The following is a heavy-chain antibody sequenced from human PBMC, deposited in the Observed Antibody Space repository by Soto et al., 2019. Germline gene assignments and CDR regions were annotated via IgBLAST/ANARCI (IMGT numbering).Heavy chain of an antibody. CDR2: IRSKAYGGTT. Sequence: GGSLRLSCTASGFTFGDYAMSWFRQAPGKGLEWVGFIRSKAYGGTTEYAASVKGRFTISRDDSKSIAYLQMNSLKTEDTAVYYCTRAGVVVAAWWFYWGQGTLVTVSS. CDR1: GFTFGDYA. J-gene: IGHJ4*02. V-gene: IGHV3-49*03. CDR3: TRAGVVVAAWWFY. D-gene: IGHD2-15*01.